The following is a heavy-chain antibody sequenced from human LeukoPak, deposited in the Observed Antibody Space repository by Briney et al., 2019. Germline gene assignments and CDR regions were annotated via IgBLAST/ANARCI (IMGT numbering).Heavy chain of an antibody. J-gene: IGHJ4*02. D-gene: IGHD6-6*01. CDR3: ARVVVSSSSDYFDY. Sequence: GGSLRLSCAASGFTFSSYGMHWVRQSPGKGLEWVAVISHDGGNKYYADSVKGRFTISRDNSKNTLYLQMNSLRAEDTAVYYCARVVVSSSSDYFDYWGQGTLVTVSS. CDR2: ISHDGGNK. V-gene: IGHV3-30*03. CDR1: GFTFSSYG.